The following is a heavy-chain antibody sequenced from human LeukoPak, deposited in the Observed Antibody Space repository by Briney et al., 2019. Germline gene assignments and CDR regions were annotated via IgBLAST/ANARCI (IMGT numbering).Heavy chain of an antibody. CDR1: GYTFTGYY. J-gene: IGHJ4*02. CDR2: INPNSGGT. V-gene: IGHV1-2*02. Sequence: ASVKVSCKASGYTFTGYYMHWVRQAPGQGLEWMGWINPNSGGTNYAQKFQGRVTMTRDTSISTAYMELSRLRSDDTAVYYCALGGSRGDSSGHLNYFDYWGQGTLVTVSS. D-gene: IGHD3-22*01. CDR3: ALGGSRGDSSGHLNYFDY.